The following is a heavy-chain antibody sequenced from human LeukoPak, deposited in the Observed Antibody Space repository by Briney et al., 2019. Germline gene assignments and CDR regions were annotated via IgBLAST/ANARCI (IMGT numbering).Heavy chain of an antibody. J-gene: IGHJ5*02. CDR1: GFTFGSYA. V-gene: IGHV3-30*04. D-gene: IGHD2-2*01. Sequence: GGSLRLSCAASGFTFGSYATHWVRQAPGKGLEWVAVISYDGSNKYYADSVKGRFTISRDNSKNTLYLQMNSLRAEDTAVYYCARSYCSSTSCYHNWFDPWGQGTLVTVSS. CDR3: ARSYCSSTSCYHNWFDP. CDR2: ISYDGSNK.